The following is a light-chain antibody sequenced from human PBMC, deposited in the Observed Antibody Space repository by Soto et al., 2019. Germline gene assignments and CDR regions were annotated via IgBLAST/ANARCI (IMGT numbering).Light chain of an antibody. CDR2: DAS. CDR1: QSVSSY. J-gene: IGKJ1*01. Sequence: EIVLTQSPATLSLSPGERATLSWRASQSVSSYLAWYQQKPGQAPRLLIYDASNRATGIPARFSGSGSGTDFTLTISSLEPEDFAVYYCQQRRGWTFGQGTKVEIK. V-gene: IGKV3-11*01. CDR3: QQRRGWT.